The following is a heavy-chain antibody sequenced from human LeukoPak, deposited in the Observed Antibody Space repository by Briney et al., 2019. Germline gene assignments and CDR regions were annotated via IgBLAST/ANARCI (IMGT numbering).Heavy chain of an antibody. Sequence: PGGSLRLSCAASRFTFSSYWMSWVRQAPGKGLEWVSYISSSGSTIYYADSVKGRFTISRDNAKKSLYLQMNSLRAEDTAVYYCARDLSGYYYGSVDYWGQGTLVTVSS. CDR1: RFTFSSYW. V-gene: IGHV3-48*04. J-gene: IGHJ4*02. CDR3: ARDLSGYYYGSVDY. CDR2: ISSSGSTI. D-gene: IGHD3-22*01.